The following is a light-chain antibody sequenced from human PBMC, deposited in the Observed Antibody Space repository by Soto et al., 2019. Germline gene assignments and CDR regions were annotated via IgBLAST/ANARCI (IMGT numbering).Light chain of an antibody. J-gene: IGKJ4*01. CDR2: GAS. V-gene: IGKV3-20*01. CDR3: HQYAASPLS. Sequence: EMVLTQSPGTLSSSPGESTTLSCRVSQSVGRNFLAWYQQKPGRAPRLLIHGASYRATGVPDRFSGSGSETDFTLTISRLEPEDFAVYYCHQYAASPLSFGGGTKVEIK. CDR1: QSVGRNF.